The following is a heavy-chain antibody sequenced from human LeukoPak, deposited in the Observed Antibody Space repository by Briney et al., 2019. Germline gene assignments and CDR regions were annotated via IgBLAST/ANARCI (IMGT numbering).Heavy chain of an antibody. J-gene: IGHJ6*03. V-gene: IGHV1-2*02. CDR3: ARVYGSGSFIYYYYYYMDV. D-gene: IGHD3-10*01. CDR2: IDPNSGGT. Sequence: ASVKVSCKASGYTFTGYYMHWVRQAPGQGLEWMGWIDPNSGGTNYAQKFQGRVTMTRDTSISTAYMELSRLRSDDTAVYYCARVYGSGSFIYYYYYYMDVWGKGTTVTVSS. CDR1: GYTFTGYY.